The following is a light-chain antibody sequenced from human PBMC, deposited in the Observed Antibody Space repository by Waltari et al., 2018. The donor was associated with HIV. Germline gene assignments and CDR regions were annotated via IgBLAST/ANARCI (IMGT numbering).Light chain of an antibody. V-gene: IGLV4-69*01. CDR2: LNSDGSH. Sequence: QLVLTQSPSASASLGASVKLTCTLSSGHSSYAIAWHQQQPEKGPRYLMKLNSDGSHSKGDGIPDRFPGSSSGAERYLTIPSLQSEDGADYYCQTWGTGIRVFGGGTKLTVL. J-gene: IGLJ3*02. CDR3: QTWGTGIRV. CDR1: SGHSSYA.